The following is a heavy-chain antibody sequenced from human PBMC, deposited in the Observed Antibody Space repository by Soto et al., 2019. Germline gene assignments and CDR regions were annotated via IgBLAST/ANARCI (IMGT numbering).Heavy chain of an antibody. J-gene: IGHJ6*02. CDR3: ARAYCGGDCYAQLAGMDV. CDR1: GFTFINYG. Sequence: GVSIRLRNAAAGFTFINYGVSWILKAQGKGLEWVSSISSSSSYIYYADSVKGRFTISRDNAKNSLYLQMNSLRAEDTAVYYCARAYCGGDCYAQLAGMDVWGQGTTVTVSS. V-gene: IGHV3-21*01. D-gene: IGHD2-21*02. CDR2: ISSSSSYI.